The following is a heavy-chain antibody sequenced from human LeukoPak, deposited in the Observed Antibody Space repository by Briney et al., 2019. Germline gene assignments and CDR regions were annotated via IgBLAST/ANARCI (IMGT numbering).Heavy chain of an antibody. CDR2: VYYSGTT. CDR3: ARLAGYYYDSSGYPKPSSLIDF. Sequence: PSETLSLTWTVSSGSISSSEYYWGWIRQPPGRGLEWIGTVYYSGTTYHNPSLKSRVTISVDTSKNQFSLKLSSVTAADTAVYYCARLAGYYYDSSGYPKPSSLIDFWGQGTLVTVSS. D-gene: IGHD3-22*01. V-gene: IGHV4-39*01. CDR1: SGSISSSEYY. J-gene: IGHJ4*02.